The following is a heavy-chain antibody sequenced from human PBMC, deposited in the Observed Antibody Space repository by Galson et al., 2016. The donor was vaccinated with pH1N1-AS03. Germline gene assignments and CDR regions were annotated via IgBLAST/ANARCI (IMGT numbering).Heavy chain of an antibody. J-gene: IGHJ4*02. CDR1: AGSISTYS. Sequence: TLSLTCTVSAGSISTYSWTWIRQPPGRGLEWIGYIYFSGRTNCSPSLKSRANISLDRSRNQFSLNLNSVTAADTAVYYCARVRSEWLGVNSSWYGIDSWGQGTLVTVSS. CDR3: ARVRSEWLGVNSSWYGIDS. CDR2: IYFSGRT. D-gene: IGHD2-2*01. V-gene: IGHV4-59*01.